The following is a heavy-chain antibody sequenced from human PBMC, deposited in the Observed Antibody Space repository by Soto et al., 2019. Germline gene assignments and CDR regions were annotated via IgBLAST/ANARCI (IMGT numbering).Heavy chain of an antibody. Sequence: QVQLVQSGAEVKKPGASVKVSCKASGYTFTSYYMHWVRQAPGQGLEWMGIINPSGGSTSYTQKFQGRVTMTRGTSTSTVYMELSSLRSEDTAVYYCARDQSDIVVVPAGPHHYYYGMDVLGQGTTVTVSS. CDR2: INPSGGST. CDR3: ARDQSDIVVVPAGPHHYYYGMDV. V-gene: IGHV1-46*01. CDR1: GYTFTSYY. J-gene: IGHJ6*02. D-gene: IGHD2-2*01.